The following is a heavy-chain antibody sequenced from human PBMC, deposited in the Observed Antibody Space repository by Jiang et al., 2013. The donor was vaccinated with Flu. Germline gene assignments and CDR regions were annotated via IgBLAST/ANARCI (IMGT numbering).Heavy chain of an antibody. Sequence: VQLVESGGEVKKPGASVKVSCKASGYPFSSYGLTWVRQAPGQGLQWMGWISVYNGNTNYAQHLEGRVTMTRDTSTSTVYMEVSSLRSEDTAVYYCARDSSRDYYGSGTYDFWGQGTLVTVSS. CDR3: ARDSSRDYYGSGTYDF. D-gene: IGHD3-10*01. J-gene: IGHJ4*02. CDR1: GYPFSSYG. CDR2: ISVYNGNT. V-gene: IGHV1-18*01.